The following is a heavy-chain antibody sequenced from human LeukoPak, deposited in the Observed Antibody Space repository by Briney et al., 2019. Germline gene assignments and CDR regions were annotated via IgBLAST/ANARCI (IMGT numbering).Heavy chain of an antibody. CDR1: GFTFSSYG. D-gene: IGHD2-15*01. CDR2: TSYA. J-gene: IGHJ4*02. CDR3: AKDEGHCSGGSCYRQDY. Sequence: GGSLRLSCAASGFTFSSYGIHWVRQAPGKGLEWVALTSYADSVKGRFTISRDNTKNTLSLQMNSLRAEDTAVYYCAKDEGHCSGGSCYRQDYWGQGTLVTVSS. V-gene: IGHV3-30*18.